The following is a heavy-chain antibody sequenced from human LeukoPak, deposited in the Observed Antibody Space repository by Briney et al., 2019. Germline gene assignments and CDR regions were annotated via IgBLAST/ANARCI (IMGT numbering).Heavy chain of an antibody. CDR3: ARRRGDWNYAWYFDL. D-gene: IGHD1-7*01. CDR1: GGSISSSSYY. CDR2: IYYSGST. Sequence: SETLSLTCTVSGGSISSSSYYWGWIRQPPGKGLEWIGRIYYSGSTYYNPSLKTRVTISVDTSKNQFSLKLSSVTAADTAVYYCARRRGDWNYAWYFDLWGRGTLVTVSS. V-gene: IGHV4-39*01. J-gene: IGHJ2*01.